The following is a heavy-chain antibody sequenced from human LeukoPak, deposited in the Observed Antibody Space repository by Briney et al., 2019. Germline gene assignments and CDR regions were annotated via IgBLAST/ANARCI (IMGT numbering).Heavy chain of an antibody. J-gene: IGHJ4*02. Sequence: TGGSLRLSCAASRFMFSSYAMSWVRQAPGKGLEWVSTISSSGSSTYYADSVKGRFTISRDNSKNTLYLQMNSLRAEDTAVYYCAKGSYYFDYWGLGTLVTVSS. CDR2: ISSSGSST. CDR3: AKGSYYFDY. CDR1: RFMFSSYA. V-gene: IGHV3-23*01.